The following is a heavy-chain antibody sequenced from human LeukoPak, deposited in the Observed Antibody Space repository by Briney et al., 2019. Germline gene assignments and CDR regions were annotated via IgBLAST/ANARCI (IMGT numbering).Heavy chain of an antibody. J-gene: IGHJ5*02. D-gene: IGHD2-15*01. CDR1: GYTLTELS. CDR2: FDPEDGET. CDR3: ARFDIVVSQDNWFDP. V-gene: IGHV1-24*01. Sequence: ASVKVSCKVSGYTLTELSMHWVRQAPGKGLEWMGGFDPEDGETIYAQKFQGRVTMTEDASTDTAYMELSSLRSGDTAVYYCARFDIVVSQDNWFDPWGQGTLVTVSS.